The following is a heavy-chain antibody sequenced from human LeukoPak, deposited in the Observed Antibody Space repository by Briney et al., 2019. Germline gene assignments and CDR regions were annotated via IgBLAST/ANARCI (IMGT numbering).Heavy chain of an antibody. Sequence: PSETLSLTCTVSGGSISSYYWSWIRQPPGKGLEWIGYIYYSGSTKYNPSLKSRVTISVDTSKNQFSLKLSSVTAADTAMYYCARYWGPYDNSGAYFDYWGQGTLVTVSS. CDR2: IYYSGST. D-gene: IGHD3-22*01. J-gene: IGHJ4*02. V-gene: IGHV4-59*08. CDR1: GGSISSYY. CDR3: ARYWGPYDNSGAYFDY.